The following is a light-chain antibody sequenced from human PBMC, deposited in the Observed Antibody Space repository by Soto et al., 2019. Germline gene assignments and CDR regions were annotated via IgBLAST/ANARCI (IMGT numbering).Light chain of an antibody. V-gene: IGKV1-39*01. Sequence: DIQMTQSPSSLSASVGDRVTITCRASQSITNQLNWYHQKAGKAPKLLIFTASNLQSGVPSRFSGSGAGTNFTLTISSLQPEDFATYYCQQSYITPPTFGGGTKVEI. CDR3: QQSYITPPT. CDR2: TAS. CDR1: QSITNQ. J-gene: IGKJ4*01.